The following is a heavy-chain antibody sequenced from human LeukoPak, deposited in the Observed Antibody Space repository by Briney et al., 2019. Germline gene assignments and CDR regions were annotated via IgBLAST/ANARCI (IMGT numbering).Heavy chain of an antibody. CDR3: ARLVSAVTTIL. Sequence: GGSLRLSCAASGFIFSSYEMNWVPQAPGKGLEWVSYISSSGSTIYYADSVKGRFTISRDNAKNSLYLQMNSLRAEDTAVYYCARLVSAVTTILWGQGTLVTVSS. CDR1: GFIFSSYE. D-gene: IGHD4-17*01. CDR2: ISSSGSTI. V-gene: IGHV3-48*03. J-gene: IGHJ4*02.